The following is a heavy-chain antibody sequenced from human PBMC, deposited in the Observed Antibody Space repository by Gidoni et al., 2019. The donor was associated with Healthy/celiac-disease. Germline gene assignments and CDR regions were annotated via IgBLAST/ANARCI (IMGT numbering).Heavy chain of an antibody. V-gene: IGHV3-30*18. CDR1: GFTFSSYG. CDR3: AKDSNKGTNILTGYWYYFDY. J-gene: IGHJ4*02. CDR2: ISYDGSNK. D-gene: IGHD3-9*01. Sequence: QVQLVESGGGVVQPGRSLRLSCAASGFTFSSYGMHWVRQAPGKGLEWVAVISYDGSNKYYADSVKGRFTISRDNSKNTLYLQMNSLRAEDTAVYYCAKDSNKGTNILTGYWYYFDYWGQGTLVTVSS.